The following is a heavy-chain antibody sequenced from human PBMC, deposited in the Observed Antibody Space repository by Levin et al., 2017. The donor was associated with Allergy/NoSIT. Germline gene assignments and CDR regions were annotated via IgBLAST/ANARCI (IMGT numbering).Heavy chain of an antibody. Sequence: LSLTCATSGFTFTNYALSWVRQAPGKGLEWVSAMSGSDGSIYFADSVKGRLIIPRDNSKNTLFLQMNDLRDDDTAVYYCAKGLKEYATCYFEHWGQGTLVTVSS. D-gene: IGHD2-2*01. CDR2: MSGSDGSI. J-gene: IGHJ4*02. V-gene: IGHV3-23*01. CDR1: GFTFTNYA. CDR3: AKGLKEYATCYFEH.